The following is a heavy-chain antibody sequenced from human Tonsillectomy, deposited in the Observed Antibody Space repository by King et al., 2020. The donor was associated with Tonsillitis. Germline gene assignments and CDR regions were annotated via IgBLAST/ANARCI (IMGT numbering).Heavy chain of an antibody. D-gene: IGHD4-17*01. V-gene: IGHV3-30*18. Sequence: QLVQSGGGVVQPGRSLRLSCAASGFTFSSYGMHWVRQAPGKGLEWVAVISYDGSNKYYADSVKGRFTISRDNSKNTLYLQMNSLRAEDTAVYYCAKEVLRRVCGMDVWGQGTTVTVSS. J-gene: IGHJ6*02. CDR1: GFTFSSYG. CDR3: AKEVLRRVCGMDV. CDR2: ISYDGSNK.